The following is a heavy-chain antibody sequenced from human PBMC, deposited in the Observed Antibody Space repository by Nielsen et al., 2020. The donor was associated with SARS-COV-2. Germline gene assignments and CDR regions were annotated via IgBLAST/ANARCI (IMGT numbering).Heavy chain of an antibody. V-gene: IGHV3-48*02. CDR3: ARGGNIVVGDY. D-gene: IGHD3-22*01. J-gene: IGHJ4*02. CDR2: ISSSSSTI. CDR1: GFTFSSYS. Sequence: GESLKISCAASGFTFSSYSMNWVRQAPGKGLEWVSYISSSSSTIYYADSVKGRFTISRDNAKNSLYLQMSSLRDEDTAVYYCARGGNIVVGDYWGQGTLVTVSS.